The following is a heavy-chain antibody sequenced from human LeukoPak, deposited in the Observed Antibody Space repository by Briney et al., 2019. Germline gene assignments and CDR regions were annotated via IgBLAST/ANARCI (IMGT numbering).Heavy chain of an antibody. CDR2: INSDGSST. CDR3: AREPVSGSYAFDP. J-gene: IGHJ5*02. Sequence: HPGGSLRLSCAASGXTFSSYWMHWVRQAPGKGLVWVSRINSDGSSTSYADSVKGRFTISRDNAKNTLYLQMNSLRAEDTAVYYCAREPVSGSYAFDPWGQGTLVTVSS. D-gene: IGHD1-26*01. CDR1: GXTFSSYW. V-gene: IGHV3-74*01.